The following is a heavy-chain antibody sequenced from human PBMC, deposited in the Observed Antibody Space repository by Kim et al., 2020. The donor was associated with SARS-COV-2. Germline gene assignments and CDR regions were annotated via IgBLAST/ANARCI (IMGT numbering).Heavy chain of an antibody. V-gene: IGHV3-30*18. D-gene: IGHD5-12*01. CDR2: ISYDGSNK. CDR3: AKDGGYDYCYFDY. J-gene: IGHJ4*02. Sequence: GGSLRLSCAASGFTFSSYGMHWVRQAPGKGLEWVAVISYDGSNKYYADSVKGRFTISRDNSKNTLYLQMNSLRAEDTAVYYCAKDGGYDYCYFDYWGQGTLVTVSS. CDR1: GFTFSSYG.